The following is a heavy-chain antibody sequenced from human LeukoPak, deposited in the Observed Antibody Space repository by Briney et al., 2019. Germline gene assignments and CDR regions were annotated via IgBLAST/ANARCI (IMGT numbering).Heavy chain of an antibody. J-gene: IGHJ5*02. CDR2: IIPIFGTA. CDR1: GGTFSSYA. CDR3: ARVYPWRPLGPVKSIPETNWFDP. V-gene: IGHV1-69*05. Sequence: SVKVSCKASGGTFSSYAISWVRQAPGQGLEWMGGIIPIFGTANYAQKFQGRVTITTDESTSTAYMELSSLRSDDTAVYYCARVYPWRPLGPVKSIPETNWFDPWGQGTLVTVSS. D-gene: IGHD3-3*01.